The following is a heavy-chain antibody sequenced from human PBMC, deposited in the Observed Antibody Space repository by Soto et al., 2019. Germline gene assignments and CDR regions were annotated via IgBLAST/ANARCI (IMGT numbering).Heavy chain of an antibody. CDR3: AKELHSSSGWSQVIY. J-gene: IGHJ4*02. CDR1: GFTFSSYA. D-gene: IGHD6-19*01. CDR2: LSGSGVST. V-gene: IGHV3-23*01. Sequence: EVQLMESEGGLVQPGGSLRLSCAASGFTFSSYAMSWVGQAPGKGLEWVSALSGSGVSTYYADSVKGRFTISRDNSKNTLYLQMNSLRAEDTAVYYCAKELHSSSGWSQVIYWGQGTLVTVSS.